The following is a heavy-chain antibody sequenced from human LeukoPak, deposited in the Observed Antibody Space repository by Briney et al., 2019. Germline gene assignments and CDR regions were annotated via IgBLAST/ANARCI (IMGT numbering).Heavy chain of an antibody. CDR3: TRDNWYPGDF. Sequence: GGSLRLSCVTSGFTFSTYWMGWVRQAPGKGLEWVANIKHDGSEKNLVDSVKGRFTISRDDDKSSVYLHLNSLRVEDTGVYYCTRDNWYPGDFWGQGTPVTASS. J-gene: IGHJ4*02. D-gene: IGHD1-1*01. CDR1: GFTFSTYW. CDR2: IKHDGSEK. V-gene: IGHV3-7*01.